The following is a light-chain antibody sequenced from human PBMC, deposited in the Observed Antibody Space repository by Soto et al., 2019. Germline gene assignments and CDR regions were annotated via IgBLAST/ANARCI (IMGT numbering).Light chain of an antibody. CDR3: QQYYNTPLT. J-gene: IGKJ4*01. CDR1: QNVLYSSSNRNY. CDR2: WAS. V-gene: IGKV4-1*01. Sequence: DIVMTQSPDSLAVSLGERATINCKSSQNVLYSSSNRNYVNWYQQKPGQPPKLLIYWASIRESGVPDRFSGSGSGTDFILTISSLQAEDVAVYYCQQYYNTPLTFGGGTKVEI.